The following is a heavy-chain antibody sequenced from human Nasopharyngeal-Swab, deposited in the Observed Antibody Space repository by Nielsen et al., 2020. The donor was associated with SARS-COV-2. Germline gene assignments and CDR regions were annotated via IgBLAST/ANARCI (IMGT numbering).Heavy chain of an antibody. CDR1: GGSISSGSIRSYY. CDR2: FSYTGIT. V-gene: IGHV4-61*01. CDR3: AREVVGGLVDS. Sequence: GSLRLSCTFSGGSISSGSIRSYYWSWIRQPPGKGLDWLWYFSYTGITNYNPSLKIRVTISVDMSKNQLSLKLSSVAAADTAVDYCAREVVGGLVDSWGQGTLVTVSS. J-gene: IGHJ4*02. D-gene: IGHD1-26*01.